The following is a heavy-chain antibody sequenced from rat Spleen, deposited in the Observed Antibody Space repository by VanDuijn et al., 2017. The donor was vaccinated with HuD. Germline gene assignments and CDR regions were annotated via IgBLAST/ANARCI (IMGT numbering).Heavy chain of an antibody. CDR2: ISIGGGTT. CDR3: ARPHYYYYVMDA. J-gene: IGHJ4*01. CDR1: GFTFSNYY. D-gene: IGHD1-1*01. V-gene: IGHV5-27*01. Sequence: EVQLVESGGGLVQPGRSLKLSCAASGFTFSNYYMAWVRQAPTKGLEWVAYISIGGGTTFYRDSVKGRVTISRDNAKSTLYLQMNSLRSEDTATYYCARPHYYYYVMDAWGQGASVTVSS.